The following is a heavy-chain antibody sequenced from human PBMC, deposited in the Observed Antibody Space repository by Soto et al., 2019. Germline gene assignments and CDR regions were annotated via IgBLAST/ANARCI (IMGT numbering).Heavy chain of an antibody. V-gene: IGHV1-3*01. J-gene: IGHJ4*02. Sequence: QVQLVQSGAAVKKPGASVKVSCKTSGYTLTSYAVHWARQAPGQRLEWMGWINAGNGNTEYSQKFQGRVTFTRDTSASTAHMEMSSLRSEDTAVYYSVAVDYGDYWGQGTLVTVSS. CDR3: VAVDYGDY. CDR2: INAGNGNT. D-gene: IGHD6-19*01. CDR1: GYTLTSYA.